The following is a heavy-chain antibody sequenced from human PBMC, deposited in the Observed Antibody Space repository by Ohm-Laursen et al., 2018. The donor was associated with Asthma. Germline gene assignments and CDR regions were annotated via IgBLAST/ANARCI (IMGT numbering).Heavy chain of an antibody. CDR1: GFTFSSYW. Sequence: SLRLSCAASGFTFSSYWMHWVRQAPGKGPVWVSRLNTDGSGTWYADSVKGRFTLSRDNAKNSLYLQMNSLRAEDTAVYYCARASGGYYIDYWGQGTLVTVSS. CDR2: LNTDGSGT. D-gene: IGHD1-26*01. V-gene: IGHV3-74*01. CDR3: ARASGGYYIDY. J-gene: IGHJ4*02.